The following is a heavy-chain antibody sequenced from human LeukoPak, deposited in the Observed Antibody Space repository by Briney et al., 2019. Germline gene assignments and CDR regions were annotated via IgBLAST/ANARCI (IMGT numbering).Heavy chain of an antibody. CDR3: TKKPGVVEI. V-gene: IGHV3-23*01. J-gene: IGHJ3*02. D-gene: IGHD2-15*01. Sequence: GGSLRLSCAASGLTFSASALSWVRQAPGKGLEWVSGISGSGGTTYYADSVKGRFTIFRDNSKNTLYLQMNSLRAEDTAIYYCTKKPGVVEIWGQGTMVTVSS. CDR2: ISGSGGTT. CDR1: GLTFSASA.